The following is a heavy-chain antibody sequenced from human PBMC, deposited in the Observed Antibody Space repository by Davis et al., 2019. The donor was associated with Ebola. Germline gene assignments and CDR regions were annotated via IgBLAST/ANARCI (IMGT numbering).Heavy chain of an antibody. V-gene: IGHV3-21*01. J-gene: IGHJ6*04. CDR2: ISSSSSYI. D-gene: IGHD6-6*01. CDR1: GFTFSSYS. CDR3: ARGSSIAALVGMDV. Sequence: GGSLRLSCAASGFTFSSYSMNWVRQAPGKGLEWVSSISSSSSYIYYADSVKGRFTISRDNAKNSLYLQMNSLRAEDTAVYYCARGSSIAALVGMDVWGKGTTVTVSS.